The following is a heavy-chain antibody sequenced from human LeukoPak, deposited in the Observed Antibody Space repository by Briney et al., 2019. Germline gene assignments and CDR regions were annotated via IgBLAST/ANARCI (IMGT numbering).Heavy chain of an antibody. V-gene: IGHV1-18*01. D-gene: IGHD2-2*01. CDR3: ARGNRGYCSSTSCYRAEYFQH. Sequence: ASVKVSCKASGYTFTSYGVSWVRQAPGQGLEWMGWISAYNGNTNYAQKLQGRVTMTTDTSTSTAYMELRSLRSDDTAVYYCARGNRGYCSSTSCYRAEYFQHWGQGTLVTVSS. J-gene: IGHJ1*01. CDR1: GYTFTSYG. CDR2: ISAYNGNT.